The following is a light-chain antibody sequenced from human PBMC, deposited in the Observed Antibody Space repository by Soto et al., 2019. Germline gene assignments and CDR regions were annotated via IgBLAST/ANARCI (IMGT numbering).Light chain of an antibody. Sequence: DIQMTQSPSTLSASVGDRVTITCRASQSISSWLAWYQQKPGKAPKLLIYKASSLESGVPSRFSGSGSGTEFTLTISSLQPDDFATYYCQQYDNLPWTFGQGTKVDIK. CDR3: QQYDNLPWT. CDR1: QSISSW. J-gene: IGKJ1*01. CDR2: KAS. V-gene: IGKV1-5*03.